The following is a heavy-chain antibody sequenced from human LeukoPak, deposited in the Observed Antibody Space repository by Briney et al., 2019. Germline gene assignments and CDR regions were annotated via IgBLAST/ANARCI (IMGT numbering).Heavy chain of an antibody. CDR1: GGSISSYY. D-gene: IGHD3-16*02. CDR2: IYYSGST. CDR3: ARGAYYDYVWGSYRSLPHFDP. V-gene: IGHV4-59*01. J-gene: IGHJ5*02. Sequence: KPSETLSLTCTVSGGSISSYYWSWIRQPPGKGLEWIGYIYYSGSTNYNPSLKSRVTISVDTSKNQFSLKLSSVTAADTAVYYCARGAYYDYVWGSYRSLPHFDPWGQGTLVTVSS.